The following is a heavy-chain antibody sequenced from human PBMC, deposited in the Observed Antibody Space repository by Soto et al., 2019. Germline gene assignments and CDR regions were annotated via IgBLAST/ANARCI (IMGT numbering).Heavy chain of an antibody. CDR2: IYHSGST. CDR3: ARAVGGYGMDV. V-gene: IGHV4-30-2*01. D-gene: IGHD1-26*01. J-gene: IGHJ6*02. CDR1: GGSISSGGYS. Sequence: SETLSLTCAVSGGSISSGGYSWSWIRQPPGKGLEWIGYIYHSGSTYYDPSLKSRVTISVDRSKNQFSLKLSSVTAADTAVYYCARAVGGYGMDVWGQGTTVTVSS.